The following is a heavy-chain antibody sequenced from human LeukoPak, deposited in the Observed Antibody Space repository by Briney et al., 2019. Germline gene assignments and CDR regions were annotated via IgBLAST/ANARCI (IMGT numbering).Heavy chain of an antibody. CDR3: ARDQDCSSTSCYTVLALDY. Sequence: GRSLRLSCAASGFTFSSYAMHWVRQAPGKGLEWVAVISYDGSNKYYADSVKGRFTISRDNSKNTLYLQMNSLRAEDTAVYYCARDQDCSSTSCYTVLALDYWGQGTLVTASS. CDR2: ISYDGSNK. J-gene: IGHJ4*02. V-gene: IGHV3-30-3*01. D-gene: IGHD2-2*02. CDR1: GFTFSSYA.